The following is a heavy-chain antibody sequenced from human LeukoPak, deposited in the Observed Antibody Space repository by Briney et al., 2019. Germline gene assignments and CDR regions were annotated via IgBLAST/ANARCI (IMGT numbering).Heavy chain of an antibody. CDR3: ARDWWDSSGCYDY. D-gene: IGHD3-22*01. CDR2: ISSSSSTI. J-gene: IGHJ4*02. Sequence: PGGSLRLSCAASGFTFSSYSMNWVRQAPGKGLEWVSYISSSSSTIYYADSVRGRFTISRDNAENSLYLQMNSLRAEDTAVYYCARDWWDSSGCYDYWGQGTLVTVSS. V-gene: IGHV3-48*01. CDR1: GFTFSSYS.